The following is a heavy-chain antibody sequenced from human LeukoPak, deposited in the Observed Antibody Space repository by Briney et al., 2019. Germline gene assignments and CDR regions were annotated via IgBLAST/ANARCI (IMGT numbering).Heavy chain of an antibody. CDR3: ARVGFNEYSSSSYAFDI. J-gene: IGHJ3*02. V-gene: IGHV1-69*05. CDR2: IIPIFGTA. Sequence: SVKVSCKASGGTFSSYAISWVRQAPGQGLEWKGGIIPIFGTANYAQKFQGRVTITTDESTSTAYMELSSLRSEDTAVYYCARVGFNEYSSSSYAFDIWGQGTMVTVSS. D-gene: IGHD6-6*01. CDR1: GGTFSSYA.